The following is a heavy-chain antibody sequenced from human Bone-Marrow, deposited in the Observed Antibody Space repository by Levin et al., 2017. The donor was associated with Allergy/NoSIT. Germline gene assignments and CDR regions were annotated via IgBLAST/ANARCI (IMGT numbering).Heavy chain of an antibody. V-gene: IGHV3-23*01. Sequence: LSLTCAASGFTFSSYAMSWVRQAPGKGLEWVSAISGSGGSTYYADSVKGRFTISRDNSKNTLYLQMNSLRAEDTAVYYCAKDLRGRKYQPPNYWGQGTLVTVSS. J-gene: IGHJ4*02. CDR2: ISGSGGST. CDR1: GFTFSSYA. CDR3: AKDLRGRKYQPPNY. D-gene: IGHD2-2*01.